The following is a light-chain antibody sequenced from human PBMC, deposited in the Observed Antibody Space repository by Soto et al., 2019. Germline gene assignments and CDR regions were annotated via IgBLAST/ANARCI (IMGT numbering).Light chain of an antibody. CDR3: QTWGTGPWV. Sequence: QLVLTQSPSASASLGASVKLTCTLSSGHSSYAIAWHQQQPEKGPRYLMKLNGDGSHSKGDGIPDRFSGSSSGAERYLTISSLQSEDEADYYCQTWGTGPWVFGGGTQLTVL. J-gene: IGLJ3*02. CDR2: LNGDGSH. CDR1: SGHSSYA. V-gene: IGLV4-69*01.